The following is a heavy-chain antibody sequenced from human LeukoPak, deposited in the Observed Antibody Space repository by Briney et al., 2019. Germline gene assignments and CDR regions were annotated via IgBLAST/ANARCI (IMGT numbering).Heavy chain of an antibody. V-gene: IGHV3-23*01. CDR1: GFTFSSYA. D-gene: IGHD4-17*01. CDR3: AKKETTVTTFFEN. Sequence: GGSLRLSCAASGFTFSSYAMSWVRQAPGKGLEWVSDISASGGSTYYTDSVKGRFTISRDNSKNTLYLQMNSLRAEDTAVYYSAKKETTVTTFFENWGQGTLVTVSS. CDR2: ISASGGST. J-gene: IGHJ4*02.